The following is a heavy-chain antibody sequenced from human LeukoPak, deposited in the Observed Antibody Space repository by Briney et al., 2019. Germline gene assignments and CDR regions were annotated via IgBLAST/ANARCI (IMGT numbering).Heavy chain of an antibody. V-gene: IGHV3-64*02. CDR3: ARGPSSSFYMDV. J-gene: IGHJ6*03. CDR1: GFTFSDYT. Sequence: GGALRLSCAGSGFTFSDYTMHWVRQAPGEGLEYVSAITGNARSKYHADSVRGRFAISRDNSKDTLYLQMGSLRPEDTAVYYCARGPSSSFYMDVWGKGTTVTISS. CDR2: ITGNARSK.